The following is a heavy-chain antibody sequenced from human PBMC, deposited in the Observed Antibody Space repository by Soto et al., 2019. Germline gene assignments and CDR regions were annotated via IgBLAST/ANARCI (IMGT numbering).Heavy chain of an antibody. CDR2: IYYSGST. J-gene: IGHJ4*02. CDR1: GDSISSRSYY. V-gene: IGHV4-39*01. Sequence: PSETLSLTCTVTGDSISSRSYYWGWIRQPPGKGLEWIGSIYYSGSTYNNPSLRSRVSMSIDTSKDQFSLKLKSVTAADTALYFCARQRTSVVTQDYFDVWGTGSLVTVS. D-gene: IGHD2-21*02. CDR3: ARQRTSVVTQDYFDV.